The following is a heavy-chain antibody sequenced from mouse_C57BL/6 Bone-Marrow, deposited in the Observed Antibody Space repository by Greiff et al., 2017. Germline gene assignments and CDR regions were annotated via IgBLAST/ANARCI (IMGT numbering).Heavy chain of an antibody. V-gene: IGHV14-4*01. J-gene: IGHJ3*01. CDR1: GFNIKDDY. D-gene: IGHD1-1*01. Sequence: VQLQQSGAELVRPGASVKLSCTASGFNIKDDYMHWVKQRPDQGLEWIGWIDPENGDTEYASKFQGKATITADTSSNTAYLQLSSLTSEDTAVYYCTRSCWFAYWGQGTLVTVSA. CDR2: IDPENGDT. CDR3: TRSCWFAY.